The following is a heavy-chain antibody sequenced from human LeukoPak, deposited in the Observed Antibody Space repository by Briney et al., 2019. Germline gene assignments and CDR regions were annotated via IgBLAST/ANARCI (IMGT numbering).Heavy chain of an antibody. J-gene: IGHJ5*02. V-gene: IGHV4-30-2*01. CDR3: ARGTERASWFDP. CDR1: GGPISRSSYY. Sequence: SETLSLTCTVSGGPISRSSYYWGWIRQPPGKGLEWIGYIYHSGGTYYNPSLKSRVTISVDRSKNQFSLKLTSVTAADTAVYYCARGTERASWFDPWGQGTLVTVSS. D-gene: IGHD1-1*01. CDR2: IYHSGGT.